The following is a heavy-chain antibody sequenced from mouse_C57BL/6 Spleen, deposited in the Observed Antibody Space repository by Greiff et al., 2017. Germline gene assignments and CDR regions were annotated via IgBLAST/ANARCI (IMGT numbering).Heavy chain of an antibody. J-gene: IGHJ2*01. D-gene: IGHD1-1*01. Sequence: EVKLMESGGGLVKPGGSLKLSCAASGFTFSSYAMSWVRQTPEKGLEWVATISDGGSYTYYPDNVKGRFTISRDNAKNNLYLQMSHLKSEDTAMYYCARAYYYGSSYLDYWGQGTTLTVSS. CDR2: ISDGGSYT. CDR3: ARAYYYGSSYLDY. CDR1: GFTFSSYA. V-gene: IGHV5-4*03.